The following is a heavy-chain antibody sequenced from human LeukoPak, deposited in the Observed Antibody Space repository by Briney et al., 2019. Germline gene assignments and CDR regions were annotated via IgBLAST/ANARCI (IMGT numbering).Heavy chain of an antibody. J-gene: IGHJ3*02. CDR2: IWNDGSNK. V-gene: IGHV3-33*01. Sequence: PGGSLRLSCAASGFTFSSYGMHWVRQAPGKGLEWVAVIWNDGSNKYYADSVKGRFTISRDNSKNTLYLQMNSLRAEDTAVYYCARGNVYYYDSSGPTLGDAFDIWGQGTMVTVPS. CDR1: GFTFSSYG. CDR3: ARGNVYYYDSSGPTLGDAFDI. D-gene: IGHD3-22*01.